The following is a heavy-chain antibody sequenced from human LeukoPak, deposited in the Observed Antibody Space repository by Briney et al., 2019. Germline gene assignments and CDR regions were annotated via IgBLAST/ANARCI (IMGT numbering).Heavy chain of an antibody. D-gene: IGHD3-22*01. CDR3: ARDSSGYKSGYFDY. J-gene: IGHJ4*02. V-gene: IGHV4-59*01. CDR1: GGSIRSYY. CDR2: MYYRGNT. Sequence: SETLSLTCTVSGGSIRSYYWSWIRQPPGKGLEWIGYMYYRGNTNYNPSLKSRVTISVDTSKNQFSLKLSSVTAADTAVYYCARDSSGYKSGYFDYWGQGTLVTVSS.